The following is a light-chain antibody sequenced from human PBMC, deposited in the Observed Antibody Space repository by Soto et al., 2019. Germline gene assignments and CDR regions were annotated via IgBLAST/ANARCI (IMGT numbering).Light chain of an antibody. J-gene: IGKJ1*01. V-gene: IGKV3-20*01. CDR2: GAS. Sequence: EIVLTQSPGTLSLSPGERATLSCRASQSISSSYLARYQQKPGQAPMLLIYGASSRATGIPDRFSGSGSGTDFTLTISRLEPEDLAVYYCQQYGSSPWTFGQGTKVEIK. CDR1: QSISSSY. CDR3: QQYGSSPWT.